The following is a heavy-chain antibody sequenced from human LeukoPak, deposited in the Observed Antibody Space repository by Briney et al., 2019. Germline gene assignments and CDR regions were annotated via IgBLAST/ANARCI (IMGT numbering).Heavy chain of an antibody. V-gene: IGHV1-69*13. Sequence: ASVKVSCKASGGTFSSYAISWVRQAPGQGLEWMGGIIPIFGTANYAQKFQGRVTITADESTSTAYMELSSLRSEGTAVYYCAREGFTGYSGYGRENYFDYWGQGTLITVSS. CDR2: IIPIFGTA. D-gene: IGHD5-12*01. CDR3: AREGFTGYSGYGRENYFDY. CDR1: GGTFSSYA. J-gene: IGHJ4*02.